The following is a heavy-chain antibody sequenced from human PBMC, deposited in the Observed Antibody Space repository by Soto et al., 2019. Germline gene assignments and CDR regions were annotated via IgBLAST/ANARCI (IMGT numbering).Heavy chain of an antibody. J-gene: IGHJ4*02. CDR1: GGTFSSYA. Sequence: SVKVSCKASGGTFSSYAISWVRQAPGQGLEWMGGIIPILGTANYAQKFQGRVTITADESTSTAYMELSSLRSEDTAVYYCAREAVVFPAAMQYAYWGQGSLVTGSS. CDR3: AREAVVFPAAMQYAY. D-gene: IGHD2-2*01. CDR2: IIPILGTA. V-gene: IGHV1-69*13.